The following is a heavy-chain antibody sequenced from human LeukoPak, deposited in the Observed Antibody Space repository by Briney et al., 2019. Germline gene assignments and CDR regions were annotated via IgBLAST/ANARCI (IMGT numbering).Heavy chain of an antibody. CDR1: GFNFSNYD. Sequence: GGSLRLFCAASGFNFSNYDMTWVRQAPGKGLEWVSSMSSSGSYIYHADSVKGRFTISRDNAQSSLYLPMSSLRVDDTAVYYCARLAYGSGSRPLDYWGQGTLVTVSS. V-gene: IGHV3-21*01. CDR3: ARLAYGSGSRPLDY. CDR2: MSSSGSYI. D-gene: IGHD3-10*01. J-gene: IGHJ4*02.